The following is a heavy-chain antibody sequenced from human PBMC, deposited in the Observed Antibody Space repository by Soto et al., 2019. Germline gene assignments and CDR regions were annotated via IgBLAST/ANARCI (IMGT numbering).Heavy chain of an antibody. D-gene: IGHD2-15*01. CDR2: ISWNSGSI. CDR3: AKAKCRSGGSCYNDY. J-gene: IGHJ4*02. V-gene: IGHV3-9*01. Sequence: GGSLRLSCAASGFTFDDYAMHWVRQAPGKGLEWVSGISWNSGSIGYADSVKGRFTISRDNAKNSLYLQMNSLRAEDTALYYCAKAKCRSGGSCYNDYWGQGTLVTVSS. CDR1: GFTFDDYA.